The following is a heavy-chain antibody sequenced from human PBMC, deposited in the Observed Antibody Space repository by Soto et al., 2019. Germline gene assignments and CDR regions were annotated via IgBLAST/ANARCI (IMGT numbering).Heavy chain of an antibody. CDR1: GYTFTTYG. J-gene: IGHJ6*02. D-gene: IGHD6-19*01. CDR2: ISPYSGDT. CDR3: ARDSPTITVMLYYFIGLDV. Sequence: ASVKVSCKASGYTFTTYGITWVRQVPGQGLEWMGWISPYSGDTNYAQMFQGRVTMTADTSTTTAYMELRSLRSDDTAVYYCARDSPTITVMLYYFIGLDVRRQGTTVTVSS. V-gene: IGHV1-18*01.